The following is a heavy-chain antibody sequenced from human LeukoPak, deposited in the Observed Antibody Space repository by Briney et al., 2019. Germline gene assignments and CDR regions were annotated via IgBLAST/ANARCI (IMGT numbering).Heavy chain of an antibody. J-gene: IGHJ4*02. Sequence: GSSVKVSCKASGGTFSSYAISWVRQAPGQGLEWMGRIIPILGIPNYAQKFQGRVTITADKSTTTAYMELRSPRSDDTAVYFCAKDEYYGSGSYPGHWGQGTLVTVSS. CDR3: AKDEYYGSGSYPGH. V-gene: IGHV1-69*04. CDR1: GGTFSSYA. D-gene: IGHD3-10*01. CDR2: IIPILGIP.